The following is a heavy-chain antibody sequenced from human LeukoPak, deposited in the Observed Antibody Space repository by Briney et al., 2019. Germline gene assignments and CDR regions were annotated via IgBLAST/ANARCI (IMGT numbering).Heavy chain of an antibody. Sequence: PSETLSLTCTVSGYSISSGYYWGWIRQPPGKGLEWIGSIYHSGSTYYNPSLKSRVTISVDTSKNQFSLKLSSVTAADTAVYYCARKTTTVSYYYYYMDVWGKGTTVTVSS. D-gene: IGHD1-7*01. CDR3: ARKTTTVSYYYYYMDV. CDR1: GYSISSGYY. CDR2: IYHSGST. J-gene: IGHJ6*03. V-gene: IGHV4-38-2*02.